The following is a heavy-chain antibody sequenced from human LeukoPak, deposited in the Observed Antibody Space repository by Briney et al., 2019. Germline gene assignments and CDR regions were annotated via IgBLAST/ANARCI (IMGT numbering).Heavy chain of an antibody. CDR2: IIPIFVTA. CDR1: GGTFSIYA. D-gene: IGHD3-10*01. Sequence: ASVKVSCTASGGTFSIYAISWVRQAPGQGLEWMGGIIPIFVTANYAQKFQGRVTITADESTSTAYMELSSLRSEDTAVYYCARDVYYGSGSYYYYGMDVWGQGTTVTVSS. V-gene: IGHV1-69*13. CDR3: ARDVYYGSGSYYYYGMDV. J-gene: IGHJ6*02.